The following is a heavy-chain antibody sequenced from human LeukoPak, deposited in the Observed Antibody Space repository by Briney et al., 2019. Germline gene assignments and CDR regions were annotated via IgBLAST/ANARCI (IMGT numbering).Heavy chain of an antibody. CDR2: IKPDGSEK. Sequence: TRGSRSPSCAASGFTFSTYWMNWVSQAPGKGLEWVASIKPDGSEKYYVDSVKGRFTMSRDNAKNLMYVQMNSLRAEDAAIYYCARGWQKAFDVWRQATMVTVSS. J-gene: IGHJ3*01. V-gene: IGHV3-7*04. CDR3: ARGWQKAFDV. CDR1: GFTFSTYW. D-gene: IGHD6-13*01.